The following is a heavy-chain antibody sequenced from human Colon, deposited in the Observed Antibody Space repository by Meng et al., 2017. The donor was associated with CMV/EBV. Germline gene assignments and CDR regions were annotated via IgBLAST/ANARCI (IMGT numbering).Heavy chain of an antibody. V-gene: IGHV3-15*01. D-gene: IGHD4-17*01. CDR2: IKSKIDGGAI. CDR3: TTNLGAVPPSDYGYPYGFNI. CDR1: GFTFKNAW. Sequence: GESLKISCTASGFTFKNAWMNWVRQAPGRGLEWIGRIKSKIDGGAIDSAAPVKDRFTFSRDDSNNTLYLQMNSLKTADTAVYYCTTNLGAVPPSDYGYPYGFNIWGQGTMVTVSS. J-gene: IGHJ3*02.